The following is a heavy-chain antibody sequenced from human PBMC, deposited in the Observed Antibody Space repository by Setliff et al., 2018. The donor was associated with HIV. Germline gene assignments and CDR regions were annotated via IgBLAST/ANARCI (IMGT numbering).Heavy chain of an antibody. CDR1: GYSISSGYY. J-gene: IGHJ4*02. V-gene: IGHV4-38-2*02. CDR2: IHQSGST. CDR3: AIYYTGIGGRGI. D-gene: IGHD1-26*01. Sequence: SETLSLTCTVSGYSISSGYYWGWIRQPPGNGLEWIGSIHQSGSTYYNSSLKSRVTISVDTSKKQFSLRLKSVTAADTAQYFCAIYYTGIGGRGIWGQGTLVTVSS.